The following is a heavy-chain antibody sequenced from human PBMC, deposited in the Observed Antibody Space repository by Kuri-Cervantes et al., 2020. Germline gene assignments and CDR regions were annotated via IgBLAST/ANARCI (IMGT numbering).Heavy chain of an antibody. J-gene: IGHJ3*02. D-gene: IGHD6-19*01. V-gene: IGHV3-23*01. Sequence: GSLRLSCAASGFTFSSYAMSWVRQAPGKGLEWVSAISGSGGSTYYADSVKGRFTISRDNSKNTLYLQMNSLRVDDTAVYYCSREQVAGNPNDAFDIWGQGTMVTVSS. CDR2: ISGSGGST. CDR1: GFTFSSYA. CDR3: SREQVAGNPNDAFDI.